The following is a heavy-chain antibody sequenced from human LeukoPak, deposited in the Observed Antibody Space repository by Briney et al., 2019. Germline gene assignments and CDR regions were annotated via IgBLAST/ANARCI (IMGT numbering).Heavy chain of an antibody. CDR3: ARDRGYSSSRRGYYFDY. D-gene: IGHD6-13*01. CDR1: GYTFTGYY. Sequence: PGAPVKVSCKASGYTFTGYYMHWVRQAPGQGLEWMGWINPNSGGTNYAQKFQGRVTMTRDTSISTAYMELSRLRSDDTAVYYCARDRGYSSSRRGYYFDYWGQGTLVTVSS. J-gene: IGHJ4*02. CDR2: INPNSGGT. V-gene: IGHV1-2*02.